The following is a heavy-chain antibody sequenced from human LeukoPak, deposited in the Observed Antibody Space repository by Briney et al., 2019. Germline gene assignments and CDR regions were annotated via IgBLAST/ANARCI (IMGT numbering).Heavy chain of an antibody. J-gene: IGHJ4*02. V-gene: IGHV1-2*02. CDR2: INPNSGGT. Sequence: ASVKVSCKASGYTFTGYYMHWVRQAPGQGLEWMGWINPNSGGTNYAQKFQGRVTMTRDTSISTAYMELSRLRSDDTAVYYYAGGQCGGDCYPFAYWSQGTLVTVSS. D-gene: IGHD2-21*02. CDR1: GYTFTGYY. CDR3: AGGQCGGDCYPFAY.